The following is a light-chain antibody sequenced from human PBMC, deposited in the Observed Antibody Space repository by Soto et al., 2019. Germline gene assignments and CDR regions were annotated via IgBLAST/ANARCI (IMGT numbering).Light chain of an antibody. CDR1: SSNIGSNT. CDR3: AAWDDSLNGLVV. CDR2: SNN. Sequence: VLSQPPSASGTPGQRVTISCSGSSSNIGSNTVNWYRQLPGTAPKLLIYSNNQRPSGVPDRFSGSKSGTSASLAISGLQSEDEADYYCAAWDDSLNGLVVFGGGTKLTVL. V-gene: IGLV1-44*01. J-gene: IGLJ2*01.